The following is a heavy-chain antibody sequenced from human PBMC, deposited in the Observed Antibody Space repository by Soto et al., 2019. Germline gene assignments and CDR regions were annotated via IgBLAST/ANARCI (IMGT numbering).Heavy chain of an antibody. Sequence: QVQLVQSGAEVKKPGSSVKVSCKASGGTFSSYTISWVRQAPGQGLEWMGKIIPILGIADYAQRFQGRVTITSDKSTSTAYMELRSLRSEDTAVYYCASEAAAGYYCDYGMDVWGQGTTVTVSS. CDR2: IIPILGIA. CDR1: GGTFSSYT. D-gene: IGHD6-13*01. J-gene: IGHJ6*02. V-gene: IGHV1-69*02. CDR3: ASEAAAGYYCDYGMDV.